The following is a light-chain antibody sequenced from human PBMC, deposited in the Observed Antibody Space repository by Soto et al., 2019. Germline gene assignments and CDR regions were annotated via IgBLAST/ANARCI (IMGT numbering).Light chain of an antibody. J-gene: IGKJ4*01. V-gene: IGKV3-20*01. CDR3: QQYGSSLLT. Sequence: EIVLTQSPGTQSLSPGERATLSCRASQSVSSSYSAWYQQKPGQAPKLLIYGASSRATGIPDRFSGNGSGTDFTLTISRLEPEDFAVYYCQQYGSSLLTFGGGTKVDIK. CDR1: QSVSSSY. CDR2: GAS.